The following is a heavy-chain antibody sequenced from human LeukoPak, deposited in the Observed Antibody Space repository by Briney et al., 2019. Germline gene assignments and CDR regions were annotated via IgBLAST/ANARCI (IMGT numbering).Heavy chain of an antibody. D-gene: IGHD6-19*01. CDR3: ARDSSGWHVFDY. Sequence: SETLSLTCTVSGVSISSSNSYWGWIRQPPGKGLEWIGSIYYSGSTYYNPSLKSRVTISVDTSKNQFSLKLSSVTAADTAVYYCARDSSGWHVFDYWGQGTLVTVSS. CDR2: IYYSGST. J-gene: IGHJ4*02. CDR1: GVSISSSNSY. V-gene: IGHV4-39*02.